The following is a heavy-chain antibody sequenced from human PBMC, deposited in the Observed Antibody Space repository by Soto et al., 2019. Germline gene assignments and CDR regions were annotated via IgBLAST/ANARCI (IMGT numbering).Heavy chain of an antibody. J-gene: IGHJ4*02. CDR1: GGSVRGYY. Sequence: QVQLQQWGAGLLKPSETLSLTCAVYGGSVRGYYWSWIRQPPGKGLEWIGEINHSGSTNYNPTLKSRVTISADPSKNQFCLTRSSVTAADRAVYYCAREGPVAGKSGVLDYWGQGTLVAVSS. CDR2: INHSGST. V-gene: IGHV4-34*01. CDR3: AREGPVAGKSGVLDY. D-gene: IGHD6-19*01.